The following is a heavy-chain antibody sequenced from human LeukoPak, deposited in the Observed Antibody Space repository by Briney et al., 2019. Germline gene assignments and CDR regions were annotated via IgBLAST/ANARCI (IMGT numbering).Heavy chain of an antibody. J-gene: IGHJ4*02. CDR3: AKESAYCGSDCRSLSDH. V-gene: IGHV4-34*01. D-gene: IGHD2-21*02. CDR1: GGSFSGYY. CDR2: INHSGST. Sequence: SETLSLTCAVYGGSFSGYYWSWIRQPPGKGLEWIGEINHSGSTNYNPSLKSRVTISVDTSKNQFSLKLSSVTAADTAVYYCAKESAYCGSDCRSLSDHWGQGTPVTVSS.